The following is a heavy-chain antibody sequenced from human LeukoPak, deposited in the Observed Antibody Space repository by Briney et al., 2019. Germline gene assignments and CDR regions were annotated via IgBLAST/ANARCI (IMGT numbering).Heavy chain of an antibody. CDR1: GGTFSSYA. CDR3: AQDGSGSYGGPFDY. V-gene: IGHV1-69*05. D-gene: IGHD3-10*01. Sequence: SVKVSCKASGGTFSSYAISWVRQAPGQGLEWMGGIIPIFGTANYAQKFQGRVTITTDESTSTAYMELSSLRSEDTAVCYCAQDGSGSYGGPFDYWGQGTLVTVSS. J-gene: IGHJ4*02. CDR2: IIPIFGTA.